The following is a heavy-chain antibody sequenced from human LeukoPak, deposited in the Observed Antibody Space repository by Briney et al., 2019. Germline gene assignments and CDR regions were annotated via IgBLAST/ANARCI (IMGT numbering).Heavy chain of an antibody. CDR3: ARPLSGSYFLGVSSNYYYYYMDV. CDR2: INHSGST. V-gene: IGHV4-34*01. CDR1: GGSFSGYY. D-gene: IGHD1-26*01. J-gene: IGHJ6*03. Sequence: SETLSLTCAVYGGSFSGYYWSWIRQPPGKGLEWIGEINHSGSTNYNPSLKSRVTISVDTSKNQFSLKLSSVTAADTAVYYCARPLSGSYFLGVSSNYYYYYMDVWGKGTTVTVSS.